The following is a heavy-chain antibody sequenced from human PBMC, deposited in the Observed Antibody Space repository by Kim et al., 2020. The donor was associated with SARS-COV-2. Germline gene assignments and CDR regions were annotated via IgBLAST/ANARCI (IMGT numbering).Heavy chain of an antibody. Sequence: SETLSLTCTVSGGSISSGSYYWSWIRQPAGKGLEWIGRIYTSGSTNYNPSLKSRVTISVDTSKNQFSLKLSSVTAADTAVYYCARCMGVDTAMVTGSRARLYYYYGMDVWGQGTTVTVSS. CDR2: IYTSGST. J-gene: IGHJ6*02. CDR3: ARCMGVDTAMVTGSRARLYYYYGMDV. V-gene: IGHV4-61*02. D-gene: IGHD5-18*01. CDR1: GGSISSGSYY.